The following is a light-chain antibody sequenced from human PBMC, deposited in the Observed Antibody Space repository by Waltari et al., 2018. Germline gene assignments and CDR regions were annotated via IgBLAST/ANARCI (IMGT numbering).Light chain of an antibody. J-gene: IGKJ2*01. Sequence: DIQMPQSPSAMSASVGDRVTITCRASPGITNSLAWFQQRPGKAPKRLIYSASILQSGVPSRFSGSGSGAEFTLTISSLQPEDFATYYCLQHKSHPYTFGQGTKLELK. V-gene: IGKV1-17*03. CDR3: LQHKSHPYT. CDR2: SAS. CDR1: PGITNS.